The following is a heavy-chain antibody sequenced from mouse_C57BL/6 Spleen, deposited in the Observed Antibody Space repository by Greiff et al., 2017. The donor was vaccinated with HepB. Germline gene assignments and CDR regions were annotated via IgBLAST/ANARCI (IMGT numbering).Heavy chain of an antibody. CDR1: GYTFTSYW. CDR2: IHPNSGST. J-gene: IGHJ2*01. V-gene: IGHV1-64*01. Sequence: QVQLQQPGAELVKPGASVKLSCKASGYTFTSYWMHLVKQRPGQGLEWIGMIHPNSGSTNYNEKFKSKATLTVDNSSSTAYMQLSSLTSEDSAVYYCAKDELGRSWDFDYWGQGTTLTVSS. D-gene: IGHD4-1*01. CDR3: AKDELGRSWDFDY.